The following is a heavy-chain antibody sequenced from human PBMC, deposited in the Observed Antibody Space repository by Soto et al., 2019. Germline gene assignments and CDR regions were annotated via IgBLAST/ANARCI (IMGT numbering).Heavy chain of an antibody. Sequence: GGSLRLSCAASGFTFSSYGMHWVRQAPGKGLEWVAVISYDGSNKYYADSVKGRFTISRDNSKNTLYLQINSLRAEDTAVYYCAKDRTGIAVAGRNNYYYYYGMDVWGQGTKVTVSS. V-gene: IGHV3-30*18. D-gene: IGHD6-19*01. CDR2: ISYDGSNK. J-gene: IGHJ6*02. CDR3: AKDRTGIAVAGRNNYYYYYGMDV. CDR1: GFTFSSYG.